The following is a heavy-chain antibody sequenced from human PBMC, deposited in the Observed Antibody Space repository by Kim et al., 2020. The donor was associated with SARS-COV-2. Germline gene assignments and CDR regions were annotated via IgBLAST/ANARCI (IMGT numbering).Heavy chain of an antibody. D-gene: IGHD3-22*01. CDR3: ARVPYYYDSSGTDYYFDY. CDR1: GYTFTSYA. V-gene: IGHV1-3*01. CDR2: INAGNGNT. J-gene: IGHJ4*02. Sequence: ASVKVSCKASGYTFTSYAMHWVRQAPGQRLEWMGWINAGNGNTKYSQKFQGRVTITRDTSASTAYMELSSLRSEDTAVYYCARVPYYYDSSGTDYYFDYWGQGTLVTVSS.